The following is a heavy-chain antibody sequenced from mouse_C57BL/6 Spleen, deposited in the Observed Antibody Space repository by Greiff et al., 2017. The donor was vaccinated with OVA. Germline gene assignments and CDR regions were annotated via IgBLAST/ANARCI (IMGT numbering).Heavy chain of an antibody. D-gene: IGHD3-1*01. CDR3: ARSGDYDGMDY. CDR2: IYPGSGST. J-gene: IGHJ4*01. CDR1: GYTFTSYW. Sequence: QVQLQHPGAELVKPGASVKMSCKASGYTFTSYWITWVKQRPGQGLEWIGDIYPGSGSTNYNEKFKSKATLTVDTSSSTAYMQLSSLTSEDSAVYYCARSGDYDGMDYWGQGTSVTVSS. V-gene: IGHV1-55*01.